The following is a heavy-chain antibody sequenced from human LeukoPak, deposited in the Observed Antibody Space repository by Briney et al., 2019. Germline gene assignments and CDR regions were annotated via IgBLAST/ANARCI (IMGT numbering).Heavy chain of an antibody. CDR3: ASAGSGDYFDY. CDR1: GGTFSSYA. Sequence: SVKVSCKASGGTFSSYAISWVRQAPGQGLEWMGGIIPIFGTANYAQKFQGRVTITTDESTSTAYMELSRLRSDDTAVYYCASAGSGDYFDYWGQGILVTVSS. J-gene: IGHJ4*02. CDR2: IIPIFGTA. V-gene: IGHV1-69*05. D-gene: IGHD1-26*01.